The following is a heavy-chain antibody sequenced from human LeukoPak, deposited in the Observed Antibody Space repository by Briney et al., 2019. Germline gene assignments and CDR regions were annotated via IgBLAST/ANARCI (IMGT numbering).Heavy chain of an antibody. CDR2: FDPEDGET. CDR3: ARGLAIRDLYYDSSANFDY. Sequence: ASVKVSCKVSRYTLTELSMHWVRQAPGKGLEWMGGFDPEDGETIYAQKFQGRVTMTEDTSTDTAYMELNSLRFEDTAVYYCARGLAIRDLYYDSSANFDYWGQGTLVTVSS. D-gene: IGHD3-22*01. V-gene: IGHV1-24*01. CDR1: RYTLTELS. J-gene: IGHJ4*02.